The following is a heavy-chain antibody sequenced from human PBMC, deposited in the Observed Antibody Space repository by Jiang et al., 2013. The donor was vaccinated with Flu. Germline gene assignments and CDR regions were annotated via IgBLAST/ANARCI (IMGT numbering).Heavy chain of an antibody. J-gene: IGHJ4*02. CDR3: ARVDSSGYFSSYY. V-gene: IGHV1-2*02. D-gene: IGHD3-22*01. CDR1: GYTFTGYY. Sequence: LVESGAEVKKPGASVKVSCKASGYTFTGYYMHWVRQAPGQGLEWMGWINPNSGGTNYAQKFQGRVTMTRDTSISTAYMELSRLRSDDTAVYYCARVDSSGYFSSYYWGQGTLVTVSS. CDR2: INPNSGGT.